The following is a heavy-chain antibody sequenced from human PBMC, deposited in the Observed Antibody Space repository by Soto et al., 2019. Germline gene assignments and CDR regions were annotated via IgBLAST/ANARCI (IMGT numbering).Heavy chain of an antibody. CDR2: ISYDGSNK. CDR1: GFTFSSYG. Sequence: GGSLRLSCAASGFTFSSYGMHWVRQAPGKGLEWVAVISYDGSNKYYADSVKGRFTISRDNSKNTLYLQMNSLRAEDTAVYYCAKDQEAFDLYYYYGMDVWGQGTTVTVSS. CDR3: AKDQEAFDLYYYYGMDV. V-gene: IGHV3-30*18. J-gene: IGHJ6*02.